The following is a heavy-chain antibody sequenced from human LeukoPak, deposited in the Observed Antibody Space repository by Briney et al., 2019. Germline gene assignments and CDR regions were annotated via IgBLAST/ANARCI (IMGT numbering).Heavy chain of an antibody. CDR1: GFTFDDYP. D-gene: IGHD1-26*01. CDR2: ISSNSRSI. CDR3: AKDLGGRYYDYFDY. Sequence: GRSLRLSCAASGFTFDDYPMHWIRQAPGKGPEWVSGISSNSRSIGYADSVKGRFTISRDNAKNSLYLQMNSLRAEDTALYYCAKDLGGRYYDYFDYWGQGTLVTVFS. J-gene: IGHJ4*02. V-gene: IGHV3-9*01.